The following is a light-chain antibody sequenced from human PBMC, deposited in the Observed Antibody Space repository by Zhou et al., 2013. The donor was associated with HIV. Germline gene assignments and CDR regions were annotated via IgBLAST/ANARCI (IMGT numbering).Light chain of an antibody. J-gene: IGKJ5*01. Sequence: AIRITQSPSSLSASTGDRVTITCRASQGISNYLAWFRQKPGKAPKLLMSTASTLQSGVPSRFNGSGSGTDFTLTINCLQSEDFATYYCQQYYSYPQITFGQGTRLEIK. CDR2: TAS. CDR3: QQYYSYPQIT. V-gene: IGKV1-8*01. CDR1: QGISNY.